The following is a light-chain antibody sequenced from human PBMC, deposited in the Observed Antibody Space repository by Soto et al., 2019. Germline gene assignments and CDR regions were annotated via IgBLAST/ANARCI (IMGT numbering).Light chain of an antibody. Sequence: QAVVTQPPSVSAAPGQKFTISCSGSSYNIGNNDVFWYQQLPGTAPKLLIYDNDKRPSGIPDRFSGSKSGTSATLGITGLQTGDEADYYCATWDRSLSVGVFGGGTKLTVL. V-gene: IGLV1-51*01. J-gene: IGLJ2*01. CDR2: DND. CDR1: SYNIGNND. CDR3: ATWDRSLSVGV.